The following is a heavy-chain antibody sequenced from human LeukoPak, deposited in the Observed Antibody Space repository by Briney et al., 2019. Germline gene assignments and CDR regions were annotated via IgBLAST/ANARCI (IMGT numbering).Heavy chain of an antibody. CDR2: IYHSGST. CDR1: GVSISSGGYS. V-gene: IGHV4-30-2*01. J-gene: IGHJ4*02. D-gene: IGHD3-3*01. CDR3: ARQPRGPYDFWSGYYFDY. Sequence: TPSETLSLTCAVSGVSISSGGYSWRWIRQPPGKGLEWIGYIYHSGSTYYNPSLKSRVTISVDRSKNQFSLKLSSVTAADTAVYYCARQPRGPYDFWSGYYFDYWGQGTLVTVSS.